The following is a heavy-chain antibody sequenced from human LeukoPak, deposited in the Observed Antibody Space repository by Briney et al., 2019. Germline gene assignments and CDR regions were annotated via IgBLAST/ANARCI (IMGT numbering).Heavy chain of an antibody. CDR1: GGSISSYY. CDR2: IYYSGST. Sequence: SETLSLTCTVSGGSISSYYWSWIRQPPGKGLEWIGYIYYSGSTNYNPSLKSRVTISVDTSKNQFSLKLSSVTAADTAVYYCARGGVLRLPGGSEGYFDYWGQGTLVTVSS. D-gene: IGHD3-3*01. V-gene: IGHV4-59*01. CDR3: ARGGVLRLPGGSEGYFDY. J-gene: IGHJ4*02.